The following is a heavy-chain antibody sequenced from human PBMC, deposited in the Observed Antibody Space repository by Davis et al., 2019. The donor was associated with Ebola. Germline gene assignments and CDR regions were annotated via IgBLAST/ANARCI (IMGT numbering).Heavy chain of an antibody. CDR3: VTRGSSREFDY. Sequence: GESLKISCAASGFTFSSYAMSWVRQTPGKGLEWVSAITGSGSLTGYADSVKGRFTISRDNSKNTLNMQMNSLRVEDTAVYYCVTRGSSREFDYWGQGTLVSVS. CDR1: GFTFSSYA. D-gene: IGHD6-13*01. V-gene: IGHV3-23*01. CDR2: ITGSGSLT. J-gene: IGHJ4*02.